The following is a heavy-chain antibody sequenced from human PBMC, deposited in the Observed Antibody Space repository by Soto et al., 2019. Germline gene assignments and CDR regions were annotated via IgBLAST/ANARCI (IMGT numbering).Heavy chain of an antibody. D-gene: IGHD3-3*01. V-gene: IGHV4-34*01. CDR2: INHSGST. CDR3: ARGGGPSYYAFWSGRYYGMDV. J-gene: IGHJ6*02. Sequence: QVQLQQWGAGLLKPSETLSLTCAVYGGSFSGYYWSWIRQPPGKGLEWIGEINHSGSTNYNPSLKSRVTISVDTSKNQFSLKLSSVTAADTAVYYCARGGGPSYYAFWSGRYYGMDVWGQGTTVTVSS. CDR1: GGSFSGYY.